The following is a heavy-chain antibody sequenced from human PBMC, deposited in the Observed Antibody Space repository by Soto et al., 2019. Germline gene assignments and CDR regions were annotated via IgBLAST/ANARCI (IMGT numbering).Heavy chain of an antibody. CDR1: GGTFSSYT. CDR2: IIPILGIA. D-gene: IGHD4-17*01. V-gene: IGHV1-69*08. Sequence: QVQLVQSGAEVKKPGSSVKVSCKASGGTFSSYTISWVRQAPGQGLEWMGRIIPILGIANYAQKFQGRVTSTADKSTSTAYMELSSLRSEDTAVYYCARDQPPVDYLGAFDIWGQGTMVTVSS. J-gene: IGHJ3*02. CDR3: ARDQPPVDYLGAFDI.